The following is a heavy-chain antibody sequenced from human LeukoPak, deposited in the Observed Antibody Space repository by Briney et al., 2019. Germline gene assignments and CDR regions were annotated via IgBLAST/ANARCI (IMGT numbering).Heavy chain of an antibody. J-gene: IGHJ6*02. V-gene: IGHV3-23*01. D-gene: IGHD2-15*01. CDR1: GFTFSSYA. Sequence: PGGSLRLSCAASGFTFSSYAMSWVRQAPGKGLEWVSAISGSGGSTYYADSVKGRFTISRDNSKNTLYLQMNSLRAEDTAVYYCAKDSAPGIFVYSLGYGMDVWGQGTTVTVSS. CDR2: ISGSGGST. CDR3: AKDSAPGIFVYSLGYGMDV.